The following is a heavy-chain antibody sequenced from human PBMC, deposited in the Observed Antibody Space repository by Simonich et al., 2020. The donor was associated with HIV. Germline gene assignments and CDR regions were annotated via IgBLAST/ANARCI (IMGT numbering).Heavy chain of an antibody. CDR1: GGSCRGNY. Sequence: QVQLQQWGAGLLKPSETLSLTCAVYGGSCRGNYWSWIRQPPGKGLEWIGEINHRGITNYKSSLNSRATISVDKSKNQFSLKLSYVTAADTAIYYCARRDRELILYFDYWGQGNLVTVSS. J-gene: IGHJ4*02. CDR3: ARRDRELILYFDY. D-gene: IGHD3-3*01. V-gene: IGHV4-34*01. CDR2: INHRGIT.